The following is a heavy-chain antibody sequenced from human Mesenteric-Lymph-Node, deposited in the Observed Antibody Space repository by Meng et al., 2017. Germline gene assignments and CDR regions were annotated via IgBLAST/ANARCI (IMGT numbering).Heavy chain of an antibody. CDR1: GFTFSTYW. CDR3: ARDQNGPGATIDH. CDR2: ITNDGSRT. Sequence: GQLGGSGGGLVRPGGSWRLSWAASGFTFSTYWMHWVRQAPGKGLVWVSRITNDGSRTFYADSVRGRFIVSRDDAENTLYLQMNSLRAEDTALYYCARDQNGPGATIDHWGQGTLVTVSS. D-gene: IGHD1-26*01. J-gene: IGHJ4*02. V-gene: IGHV3-74*01.